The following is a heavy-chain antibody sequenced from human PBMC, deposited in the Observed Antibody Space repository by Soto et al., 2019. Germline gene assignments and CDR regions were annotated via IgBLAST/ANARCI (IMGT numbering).Heavy chain of an antibody. CDR3: ARALGNYAYYFDY. J-gene: IGHJ4*02. CDR1: GGSFSGYY. Sequence: SETLSLTCAVYGGSFSGYYWSWIRQPPGKGLEWIGEINHSGSTNYNPSLKSRVTISVDTSKNQFSLKLSSVTAADTAVYYCARALGNYAYYFDYWGQGTLVTVS. D-gene: IGHD1-7*01. CDR2: INHSGST. V-gene: IGHV4-34*01.